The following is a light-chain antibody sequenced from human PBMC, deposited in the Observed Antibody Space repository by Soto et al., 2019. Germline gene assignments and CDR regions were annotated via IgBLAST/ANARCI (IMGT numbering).Light chain of an antibody. CDR1: SSYVGGYNY. V-gene: IGLV2-8*01. CDR2: EVS. J-gene: IGLJ1*01. Sequence: QSALAQPPSTSGSPGQSVTISYTGTSSYVGGYNYVSWYQQHPGKDPKLMIYEVSNRPSGVPDRFSGSKSGNTASLTVSGFQAEDEADYYCSSYPGRYNLYVFGTGTKVTVL. CDR3: SSYPGRYNLYV.